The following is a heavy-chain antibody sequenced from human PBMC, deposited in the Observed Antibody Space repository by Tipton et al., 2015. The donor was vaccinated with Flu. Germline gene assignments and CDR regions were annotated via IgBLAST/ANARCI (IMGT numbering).Heavy chain of an antibody. J-gene: IGHJ4*02. D-gene: IGHD3-10*02. V-gene: IGHV4-39*01. Sequence: TLSLTCTVSSGSIRSTNYFCAWIRQPPRKRLELIGSIYPNGTTYYNPSLKSRVTISVDTSKSQFSLMLRSVTAADTAVYYCARLSYYDVDLKNFYFDYWGQGALVTVSS. CDR1: SGSIRSTNYF. CDR2: IYPNGTT. CDR3: ARLSYYDVDLKNFYFDY.